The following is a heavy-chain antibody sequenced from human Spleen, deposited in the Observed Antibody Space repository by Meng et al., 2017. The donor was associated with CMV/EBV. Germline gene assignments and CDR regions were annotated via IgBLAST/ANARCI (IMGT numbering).Heavy chain of an antibody. J-gene: IGHJ5*02. V-gene: IGHV4-34*01. CDR3: ARGTNIVIVPAAIYWFDP. CDR1: GGSFSGYY. CDR2: INHSGST. Sequence: SQTLSLTCPVYGGSFSGYYWSWIRQPPGKGVEWIGAINHSGSTNYNPSLKSRVTISLDTSKNQFSLKLRSVTAADTSVYYCARGTNIVIVPAAIYWFDPWGQGTLVTVSS. D-gene: IGHD2-2*01.